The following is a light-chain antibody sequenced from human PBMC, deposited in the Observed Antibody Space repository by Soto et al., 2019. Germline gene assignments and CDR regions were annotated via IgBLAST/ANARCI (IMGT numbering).Light chain of an antibody. J-gene: IGLJ2*01. V-gene: IGLV1-47*01. CDR2: RNN. CDR1: SSNTGSNY. CDR3: AAWDDSLTGFV. Sequence: QSVLTQPPSASGDPGQRFTISCSGSSSNTGSNYVYWYQQLPGTAPKLLVYRNNQLPSGVPDRFSGSGSGTSASLAITGLRSEDEADYYCAAWDDSLTGFVFGGGTKLTVL.